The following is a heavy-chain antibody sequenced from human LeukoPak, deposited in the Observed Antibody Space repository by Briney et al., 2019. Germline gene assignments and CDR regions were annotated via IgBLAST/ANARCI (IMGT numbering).Heavy chain of an antibody. D-gene: IGHD6-6*01. CDR3: AREHSSSSGHFDY. CDR2: ISGSGGST. V-gene: IGHV3-23*01. CDR1: GFTFSSYA. J-gene: IGHJ4*02. Sequence: GGSLRLSCAASGFTFSSYAMSWVRQAPGKGLEWVSAISGSGGSTYYADSVKGRFTISRDNAKNSLYLQMNSLRAEDTAVYYCAREHSSSSGHFDYWGQGTLVTVSS.